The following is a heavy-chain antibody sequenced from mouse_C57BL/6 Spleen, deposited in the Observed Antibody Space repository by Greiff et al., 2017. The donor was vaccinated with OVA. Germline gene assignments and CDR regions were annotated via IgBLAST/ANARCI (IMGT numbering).Heavy chain of an antibody. CDR3: TLITTVVDYFDY. D-gene: IGHD1-1*01. V-gene: IGHV6-3*01. CDR2: IRLKSDNYAT. CDR1: GFTFSNYW. J-gene: IGHJ2*01. Sequence: EVKLQESGGGLVQPGGSMKLSCVASGFTFSNYWMNWVRQSPEKGLEWVAQIRLKSDNYATHYAESVKGRFTISRDDSKSSVYLQMNNLRAEDTGIYYCTLITTVVDYFDYWGKGTTLTVSS.